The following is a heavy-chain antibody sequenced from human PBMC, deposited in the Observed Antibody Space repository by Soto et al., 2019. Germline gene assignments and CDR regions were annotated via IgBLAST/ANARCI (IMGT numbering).Heavy chain of an antibody. V-gene: IGHV2-5*01. CDR3: AHIRLGDTSPDYNGLDV. D-gene: IGHD3-3*01. J-gene: IGHJ6*02. CDR2: VHWNDDK. Sequence: QITLKEAGPTLVKPTQTLTLTCTFSGFSLSTTGEGVFWIRQPPGKAPEWLALVHWNDDKRYSPSLRPRLTIRKDTSRNQVVLSLTNLDPVETGTYYCAHIRLGDTSPDYNGLDVWGQGTTVIVSS. CDR1: GFSLSTTGEG.